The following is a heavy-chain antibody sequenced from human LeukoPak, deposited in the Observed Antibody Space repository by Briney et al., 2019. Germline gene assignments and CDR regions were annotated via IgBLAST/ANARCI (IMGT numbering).Heavy chain of an antibody. J-gene: IGHJ4*02. D-gene: IGHD6-13*01. CDR2: TYYSGST. Sequence: KPSETLSLTCTVSGGSISSYYWSWIRQPPGKGLEWIGYTYYSGSTNYNPSLKSRVTISVDTSKNQFSLKLSSVTAADTAVYYCARMDSSSWYFRVFDYWGQGTLVTVSS. CDR3: ARMDSSSWYFRVFDY. CDR1: GGSISSYY. V-gene: IGHV4-59*01.